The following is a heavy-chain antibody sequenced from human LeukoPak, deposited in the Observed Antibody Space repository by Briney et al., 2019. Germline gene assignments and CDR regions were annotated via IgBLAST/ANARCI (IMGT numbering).Heavy chain of an antibody. CDR2: ISWDSGRA. V-gene: IGHV3-9*01. CDR3: AKAGSMVRGVTTYYYAMDV. CDR1: GFIFGDHA. J-gene: IGHJ6*02. D-gene: IGHD3-10*01. Sequence: GGSLRLSCAASGFIFGDHAMHWVRQAPGKGLEWVSYISWDSGRAGYADSVKGRFTISRDNTKNSLFLQMNSLTADDTAVYYCAKAGSMVRGVTTYYYAMDVWGRGTAVSVSS.